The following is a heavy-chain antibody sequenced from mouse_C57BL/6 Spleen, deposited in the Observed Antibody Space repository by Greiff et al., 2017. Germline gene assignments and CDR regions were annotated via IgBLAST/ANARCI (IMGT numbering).Heavy chain of an antibody. J-gene: IGHJ3*01. CDR2: ISSGSSTI. CDR3: ARVYDYDRNWFAY. V-gene: IGHV5-17*01. D-gene: IGHD2-4*01. CDR1: GFTFSDYG. Sequence: EVMLVESGGGLVKPGGSLKLSCAASGFTFSDYGMHWVRQAPEKGLEWVAYISSGSSTIYYADTVKGRFTISRDNAKNTLFLQMTSLRSEDTAMYYCARVYDYDRNWFAYWGQGTLVTVSA.